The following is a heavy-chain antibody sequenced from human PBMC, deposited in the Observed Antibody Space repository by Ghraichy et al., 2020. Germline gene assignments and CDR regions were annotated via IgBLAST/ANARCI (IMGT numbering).Heavy chain of an antibody. V-gene: IGHV3-21*01. CDR2: ISSSSSHI. Sequence: GGSLRLSCAASGFTFSDYSMNWVRQAPGKGLEWVSSISSSSSHIYFVESMQGRFTISRDNAKNSLYLQMNSLRAEDTAVYYCARDKGGPRGVAAVDIVATIYYYYYGMDVWGQGTTVTVSS. J-gene: IGHJ6*02. CDR1: GFTFSDYS. D-gene: IGHD5-12*01. CDR3: ARDKGGPRGVAAVDIVATIYYYYYGMDV.